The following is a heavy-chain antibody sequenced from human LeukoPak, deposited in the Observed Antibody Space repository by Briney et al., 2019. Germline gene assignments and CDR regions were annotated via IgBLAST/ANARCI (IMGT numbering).Heavy chain of an antibody. Sequence: SETLSLTCTISGGSISRYCWSWIRQPPGKGLEWIGYIFYSGSINYNPSLKSRVSISVDTSKNQFSLKLNSVTAADTAVYYCARAVTAYCSGGSCTVFLDIWGQGTRVTVSS. CDR2: IFYSGSI. J-gene: IGHJ3*02. V-gene: IGHV4-59*01. CDR3: ARAVTAYCSGGSCTVFLDI. CDR1: GGSISRYC. D-gene: IGHD2-15*01.